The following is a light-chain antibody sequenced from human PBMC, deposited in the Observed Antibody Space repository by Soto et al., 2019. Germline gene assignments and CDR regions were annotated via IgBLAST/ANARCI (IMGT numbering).Light chain of an antibody. CDR3: LQYYNYPFT. CDR2: KVS. J-gene: IGKJ4*01. CDR1: QSISTA. Sequence: DIQMTQSPSTLSAYVGDRVTITCRASQSISTALAWFQQKPGKAHKFMIDKVSNLESGVPSRFIGSGSGAEFTLTISSLQPDDFAGYYCLQYYNYPFTFGGGNTVEI. V-gene: IGKV1-5*03.